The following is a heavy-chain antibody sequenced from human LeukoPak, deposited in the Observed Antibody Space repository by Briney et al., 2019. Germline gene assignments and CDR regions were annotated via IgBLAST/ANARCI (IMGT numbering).Heavy chain of an antibody. CDR2: ITPTTDNI. J-gene: IGHJ4*02. D-gene: IGHD6-19*01. CDR3: ARLAGPRPGTYYFDF. CDR1: GFTYSDYA. V-gene: IGHV3-21*01. Sequence: GGSLRLSCAASGFTYSDYAMEWVRQTPGKGLEWVSSITPTTDNIYYTPSVEGRFTISRDNAKHSLYLQMNNLRADDTAVYYCARLAGPRPGTYYFDFWGQGVQVTVSS.